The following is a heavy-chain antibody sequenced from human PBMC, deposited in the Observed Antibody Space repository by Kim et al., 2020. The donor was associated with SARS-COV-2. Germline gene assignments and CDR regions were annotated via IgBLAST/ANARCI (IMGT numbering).Heavy chain of an antibody. D-gene: IGHD6-13*01. Sequence: DSGKGRFTISRDNSKNTLYLHMKSLRDDDTSLYFCARDGERGIAAAGTFDSWGQGTLVTVSS. V-gene: IGHV3-30*01. J-gene: IGHJ4*02. CDR3: ARDGERGIAAAGTFDS.